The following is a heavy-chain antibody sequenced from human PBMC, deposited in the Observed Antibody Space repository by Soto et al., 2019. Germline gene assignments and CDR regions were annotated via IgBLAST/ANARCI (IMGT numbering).Heavy chain of an antibody. D-gene: IGHD6-13*01. CDR3: ARPSTGPAAAGNFDY. V-gene: IGHV3-30-3*01. CDR1: GFTFSSYA. J-gene: IGHJ4*02. Sequence: GGSLRLSCAASGFTFSSYAMHWVRQAPGKGLEWVAVISYDGSNKYYADSVKGRFTISRDNSKNTRYLQMNSLRAEDTAVYYCARPSTGPAAAGNFDYWGQGTLVTVSS. CDR2: ISYDGSNK.